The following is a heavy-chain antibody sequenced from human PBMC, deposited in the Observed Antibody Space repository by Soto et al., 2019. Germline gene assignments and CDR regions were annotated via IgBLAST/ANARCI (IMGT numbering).Heavy chain of an antibody. D-gene: IGHD5-18*01. CDR3: ASGKRTAWSGPSYTAMVHSFDI. Sequence: EASVKVSCKSSGGTFSSYSISWVRQAPGQGLEWMGWIIPIFGTTNYAQKFQGRVTMTADESTSTAYMELSSLRSDDTAAYYRASGKRTAWSGPSYTAMVHSFDIWGQGTMVTVSS. V-gene: IGHV1-69*13. CDR1: GGTFSSYS. CDR2: IIPIFGTT. J-gene: IGHJ3*02.